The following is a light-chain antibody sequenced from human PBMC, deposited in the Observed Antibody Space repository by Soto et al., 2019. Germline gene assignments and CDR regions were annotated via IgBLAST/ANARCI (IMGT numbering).Light chain of an antibody. Sequence: EIVLTQSPDILSLSPGERATLSCRASQSVDSRYLAWYQQKRGQAPRLVIHAVSRRATGIPDRFSGSGSGTYFTLTSSRLEPEDFADYYCQQYGNSPRYSFGQGTKLQIK. CDR1: QSVDSRY. J-gene: IGKJ2*03. CDR3: QQYGNSPRYS. V-gene: IGKV3-20*01. CDR2: AVS.